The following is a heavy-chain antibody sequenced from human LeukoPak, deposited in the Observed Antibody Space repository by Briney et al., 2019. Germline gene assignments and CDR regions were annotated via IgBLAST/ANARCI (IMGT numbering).Heavy chain of an antibody. J-gene: IGHJ4*02. CDR1: GGSISSSNW. CDR2: IYHSGST. D-gene: IGHD3-3*01. Sequence: PSETLSLTCAVSGGSISSSNWWSWVRQPPGKGLEWIGEIYHSGSTNYNSSLKSRVTISVDKSKNQFSLELSSVTAADTAVYYCARAYYDFWSGPFDYWGQGTLVTVSS. V-gene: IGHV4-4*02. CDR3: ARAYYDFWSGPFDY.